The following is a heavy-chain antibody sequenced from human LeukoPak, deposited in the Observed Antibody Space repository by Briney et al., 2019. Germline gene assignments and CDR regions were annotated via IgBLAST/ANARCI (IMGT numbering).Heavy chain of an antibody. Sequence: PSETLSLTCTVSGVSISSYYWSWLRQPPGKGLEWIGYIYYSGSTNYNPSLKSRVTISVDTSKNQFSLKLSSVTAADTAVYYCARHDESGTSYAFDIWGQGTMVTVSS. J-gene: IGHJ3*02. CDR2: IYYSGST. D-gene: IGHD3-10*01. V-gene: IGHV4-59*08. CDR1: GVSISSYY. CDR3: ARHDESGTSYAFDI.